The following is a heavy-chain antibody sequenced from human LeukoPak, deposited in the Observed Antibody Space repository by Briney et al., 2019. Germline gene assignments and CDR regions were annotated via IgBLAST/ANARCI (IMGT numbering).Heavy chain of an antibody. V-gene: IGHV1-2*02. Sequence: ASVKVSCKASGYTFTGYYMHWVRQAPGQGLEWMGWINPNSGGTNYARKFQGRVTMTRDTSISTAYMELSRLRSDDTAVYYCARVFGELRFLEWLSQDAFDIWGQGTMVTVSS. CDR3: ARVFGELRFLEWLSQDAFDI. J-gene: IGHJ3*02. CDR2: INPNSGGT. CDR1: GYTFTGYY. D-gene: IGHD3-3*01.